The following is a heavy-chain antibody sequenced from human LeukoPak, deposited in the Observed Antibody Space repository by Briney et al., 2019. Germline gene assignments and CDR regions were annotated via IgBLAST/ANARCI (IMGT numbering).Heavy chain of an antibody. CDR2: ISTDGSST. CDR3: VREYSSSSGCAFDM. J-gene: IGHJ3*02. CDR1: GFTFSSYW. Sequence: PGGSLRLSCAASGFTFSSYWMHWVRQAPGKGLVWVSRISTDGSSTNSADSVKGRLTISRDNAKNTLYLQMNSLRAEDTAGYYCVREYSSSSGCAFDMWGQGTMVTVSP. D-gene: IGHD6-6*01. V-gene: IGHV3-74*01.